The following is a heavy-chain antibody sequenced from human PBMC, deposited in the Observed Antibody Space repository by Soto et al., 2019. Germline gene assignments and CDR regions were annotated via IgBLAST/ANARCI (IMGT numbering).Heavy chain of an antibody. D-gene: IGHD2-8*01. V-gene: IGHV4-59*08. Sequence: QVQLQESGPGLVKTSETLSLTCTVSGGSISNNYWSWIRQPPGKGLEWIGYIYHSGYTNSNPSLRSRVAISVDTSKNQFSLNLTSVTAADTAIYYCARQLFPRGFDPEWYHWFDPWGQGTLVTVSS. CDR2: IYHSGYT. CDR3: ARQLFPRGFDPEWYHWFDP. J-gene: IGHJ5*02. CDR1: GGSISNNY.